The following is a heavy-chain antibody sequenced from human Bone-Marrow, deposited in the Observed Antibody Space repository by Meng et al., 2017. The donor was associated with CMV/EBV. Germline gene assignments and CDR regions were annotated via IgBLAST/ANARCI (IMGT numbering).Heavy chain of an antibody. CDR2: IIPIFGTA. CDR3: ARERGQMHLTNYYYYGMDV. Sequence: SVKVSCKASEGTFSSYAISWVRQAPGQGLEWMGGIIPIFGTANYAQKFQGRVTITTDESTSTAYMELSSLRSEDTAVYYCARERGQMHLTNYYYYGMDVWGQGTTVTVSS. J-gene: IGHJ6*02. V-gene: IGHV1-69*05. CDR1: EGTFSSYA. D-gene: IGHD1-1*01.